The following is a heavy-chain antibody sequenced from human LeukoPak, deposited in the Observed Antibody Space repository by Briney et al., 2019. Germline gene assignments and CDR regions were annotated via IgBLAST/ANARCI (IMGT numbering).Heavy chain of an antibody. CDR3: ARVWGPLRFLEWLPYFDY. V-gene: IGHV3-23*01. CDR2: ISGSGGST. D-gene: IGHD3-3*01. CDR1: GFTFSSYA. J-gene: IGHJ4*02. Sequence: GGSLRLSCAASGFTFSSYAMSWVRQAPGKGLEWVSAISGSGGSTYYADSAKGRFTISRDNSKNTLYLQMNSLRAEDTAVYYCARVWGPLRFLEWLPYFDYWGQGTLVTVSS.